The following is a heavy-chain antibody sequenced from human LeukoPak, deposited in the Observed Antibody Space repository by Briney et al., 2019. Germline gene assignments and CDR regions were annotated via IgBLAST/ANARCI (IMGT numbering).Heavy chain of an antibody. CDR1: GGSISSGDYY. D-gene: IGHD6-13*01. J-gene: IGHJ4*02. Sequence: PSQTLSLTCTVSGGSISSGDYYWSWIRQPPGKGLEWIGYIYYSGSTYYNPSLKSRVTISVDTSKNQFSLKLSSVTAADTAVYYCARGLGSSWYYFDYWGQETLVTVPS. V-gene: IGHV4-30-4*01. CDR3: ARGLGSSWYYFDY. CDR2: IYYSGST.